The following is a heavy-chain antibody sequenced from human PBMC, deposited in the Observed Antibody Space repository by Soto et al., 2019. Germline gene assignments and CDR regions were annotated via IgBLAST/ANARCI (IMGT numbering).Heavy chain of an antibody. V-gene: IGHV6-1*01. D-gene: IGHD1-26*01. CDR3: ERGEHYSGRIFDY. J-gene: IGHJ4*01. CDR2: TYYRSKWYY. Sequence: PSQTLSLTCAITGDSVPSNSAGWSWVRQSPSRGLEWLGRTYYRSKWYYEYAVSVRGRITINPDTSKNQYSLQLNSVTPEDTAVYFCERGEHYSGRIFDYWGQGTLVTVSS. CDR1: GDSVPSNSAG.